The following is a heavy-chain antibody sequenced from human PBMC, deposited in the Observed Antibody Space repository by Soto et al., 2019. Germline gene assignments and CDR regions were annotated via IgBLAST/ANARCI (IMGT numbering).Heavy chain of an antibody. J-gene: IGHJ6*02. V-gene: IGHV3-23*01. CDR3: ARGYYYDSSGPSERYYYYYGMDV. Sequence: SLRLSCAASGFTFSSYAMSWVRQAPGKGLEWVSAIGASGAGTYYAEYVKGRFTISRDNSKNTLYLQMNSLRAEDTAVYYCARGYYYDSSGPSERYYYYYGMDVWGQGTTVTVSS. D-gene: IGHD3-22*01. CDR1: GFTFSSYA. CDR2: IGASGAGT.